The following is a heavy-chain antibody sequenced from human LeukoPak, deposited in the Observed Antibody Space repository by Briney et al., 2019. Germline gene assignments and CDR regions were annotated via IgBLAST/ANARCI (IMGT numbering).Heavy chain of an antibody. J-gene: IGHJ4*02. CDR1: GFTLSDYS. Sequence: GGSLRLSCAVSGFTLSDYSMNWVRQAPGKGLEWVAFIRFDGSNKYYADSVKGRFTISRDNSKNTLYLQMNSLKSEDTAVYYCAKEGPRYLKNYLDYWGQGTLVTVSS. D-gene: IGHD2-2*01. CDR2: IRFDGSNK. V-gene: IGHV3-30*02. CDR3: AKEGPRYLKNYLDY.